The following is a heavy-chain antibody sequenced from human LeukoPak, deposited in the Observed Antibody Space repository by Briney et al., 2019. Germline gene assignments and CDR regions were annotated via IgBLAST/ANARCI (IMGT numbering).Heavy chain of an antibody. Sequence: GGSLRLSCAVSGFAFSSYWMHWVRQAPGKGLVWVSRIDRDGSRINYADSVKGRFTISRDNGKNTLFLQMNSLRAEDAAVYYCVRGNDYGGPHYWGQGTLVTVSS. CDR2: IDRDGSRI. V-gene: IGHV3-74*01. CDR3: VRGNDYGGPHY. D-gene: IGHD4-23*01. CDR1: GFAFSSYW. J-gene: IGHJ4*02.